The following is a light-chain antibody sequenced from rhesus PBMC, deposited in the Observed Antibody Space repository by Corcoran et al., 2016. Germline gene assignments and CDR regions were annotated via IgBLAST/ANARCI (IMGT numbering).Light chain of an antibody. CDR1: QGISRW. CDR2: KAS. J-gene: IGKJ1*01. Sequence: DIQMTQSPSSLSASVGARVTITCRASQGISRWLAWSQHKPGKAPKLLSSKASSLQSGVPSRCSGSGSRTDCTHTISSLQPEDFATYDCQQYNSAPRTFGQGTKVEIK. V-gene: IGKV1-21*01. CDR3: QQYNSAPRT.